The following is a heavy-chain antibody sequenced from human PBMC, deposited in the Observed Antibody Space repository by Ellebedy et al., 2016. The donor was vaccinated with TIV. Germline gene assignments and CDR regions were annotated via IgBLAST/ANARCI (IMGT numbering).Heavy chain of an antibody. V-gene: IGHV4-4*02. J-gene: IGHJ4*02. CDR1: GDSINTRNW. D-gene: IGHD1-26*01. CDR2: IFYSGAT. CDR3: SRRGSIFDF. Sequence: SETLSLTCAVSGDSINTRNWWTWVRQPPGKGLEWIGEIFYSGATTYNPSLKSRVTMSVDKSKNQFSLNLRSVTAADTAVYYCSRRGSIFDFWGQGILVTVSS.